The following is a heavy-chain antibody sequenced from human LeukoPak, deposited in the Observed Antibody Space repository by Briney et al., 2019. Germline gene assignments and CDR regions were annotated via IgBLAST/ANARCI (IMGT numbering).Heavy chain of an antibody. D-gene: IGHD5-24*01. CDR3: ARGDGYNFFDY. V-gene: IGHV3-53*01. J-gene: IGHJ4*02. CDR1: GFSVTNNY. Sequence: GGSLRLSCAVSGFSVTNNYMSWVRLAPGKGLEWVSVFYVGGATYYADSVKDRFTISRDNSENTLYLQMKSLRAEDTAVYYCARGDGYNFFDYWGQGTLVTVSS. CDR2: FYVGGAT.